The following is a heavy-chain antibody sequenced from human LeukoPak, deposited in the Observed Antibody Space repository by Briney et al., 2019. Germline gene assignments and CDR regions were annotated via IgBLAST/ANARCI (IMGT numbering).Heavy chain of an antibody. CDR3: ARDRVVTMVRGISEGNWFDP. CDR1: GYTFTSYG. Sequence: ASVKVSCKASGYTFTSYGISWVRQAPGQGLEWMGWISAYNGNTNYAQKLQGRVTMTTDTSTSTAYMELRSLRSDDTAVYYCARDRVVTMVRGISEGNWFDPWGQGTLVTVSS. D-gene: IGHD3-10*01. V-gene: IGHV1-18*01. J-gene: IGHJ5*02. CDR2: ISAYNGNT.